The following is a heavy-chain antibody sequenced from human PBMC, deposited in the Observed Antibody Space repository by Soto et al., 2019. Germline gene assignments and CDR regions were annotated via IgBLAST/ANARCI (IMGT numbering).Heavy chain of an antibody. D-gene: IGHD6-13*01. Sequence: PSETLSLTCAVYGGSFSGYYWSWIRQPPGKGLEWIGEINHSGSTNYNPSLKSRVTISVDTSKNQFSLKLSSVTAADTAVYYCARGLRYSSSWPHYSGQGTLVTVST. V-gene: IGHV4-34*01. CDR3: ARGLRYSSSWPHY. CDR1: GGSFSGYY. CDR2: INHSGST. J-gene: IGHJ4*02.